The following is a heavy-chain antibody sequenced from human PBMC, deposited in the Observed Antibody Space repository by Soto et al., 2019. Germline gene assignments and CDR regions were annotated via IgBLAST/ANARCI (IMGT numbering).Heavy chain of an antibody. D-gene: IGHD5-18*01. V-gene: IGHV3-30-3*01. J-gene: IGHJ2*01. CDR3: ARDPLWGTAMVLWYFDL. CDR2: ISYDGSNK. CDR1: GFTFSSYA. Sequence: GGSLRLSCAASGFTFSSYAMPWVRQAPGKGLEWVAVISYDGSNKYYADSVKGRFTISRDNSKNTLYLQMNSLRAEDTAVYYCARDPLWGTAMVLWYFDLWGRGTLVTVSS.